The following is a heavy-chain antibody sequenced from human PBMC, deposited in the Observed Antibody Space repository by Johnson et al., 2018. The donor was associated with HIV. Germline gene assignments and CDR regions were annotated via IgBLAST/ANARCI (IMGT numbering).Heavy chain of an antibody. CDR1: GFTFSSYG. J-gene: IGHJ3*02. CDR3: ARDGPYYDSSGYYYGTVFYAFDI. CDR2: ISSDGSDK. Sequence: HVQLLESVGGVVQPGRSLRLSCAASGFTFSSYGMHWVRQAPGTGLEWAAVISSDGSDKYYADSVKGRFTLSSDNSKTTLYLQMNSLRAEDTAVYYCARDGPYYDSSGYYYGTVFYAFDIWGQGTMVTVSS. D-gene: IGHD3-22*01. V-gene: IGHV3-30*03.